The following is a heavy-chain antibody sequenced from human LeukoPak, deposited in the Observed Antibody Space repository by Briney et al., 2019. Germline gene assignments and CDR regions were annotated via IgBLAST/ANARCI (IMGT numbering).Heavy chain of an antibody. CDR3: ATTRIPSSTAYCGGDCYSEDY. D-gene: IGHD2-21*01. J-gene: IGHJ4*02. Sequence: GGSLRLSCAASGFTFSSYAMSWVRQAPGKGLEWVSAISGSGGSTYYADSVKGRFTISRDNSKNTLYLQMNSLRAEDTAVYYCATTRIPSSTAYCGGDCYSEDYWGQGTLVTVSS. V-gene: IGHV3-23*01. CDR2: ISGSGGST. CDR1: GFTFSSYA.